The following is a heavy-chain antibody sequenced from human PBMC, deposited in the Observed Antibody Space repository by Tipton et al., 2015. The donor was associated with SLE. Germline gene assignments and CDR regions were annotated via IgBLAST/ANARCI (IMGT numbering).Heavy chain of an antibody. CDR2: INAGNGGT. V-gene: IGHV1-2*02. CDR1: GYTFNSYT. J-gene: IGHJ3*02. Sequence: QVQLVQSGAEVKKPGASVKVSCKASGYTFNSYTLNWVRQAPGQGLEWMGWINAGNGGTNFAQKFQGRVTMTRDTSISTAYMDLSRLTSDDTAVYYCARRDSYYGTFDIWGQGTMVTVSS. D-gene: IGHD3-3*01. CDR3: ARRDSYYGTFDI.